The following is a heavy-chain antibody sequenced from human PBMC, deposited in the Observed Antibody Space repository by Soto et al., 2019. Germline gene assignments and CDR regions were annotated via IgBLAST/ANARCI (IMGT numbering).Heavy chain of an antibody. CDR3: ARDRRYYYGSGNNYYYYMDV. D-gene: IGHD3-10*01. CDR2: INYSGST. CDR1: GGNVRSYD. V-gene: IGHV4-59*02. J-gene: IGHJ6*03. Sequence: SETLSVTCTVAGGNVRSYDWSWIRQPPGKGLEWIGYINYSGSTNYNPSLKSRVTISVDTSKNQFSLKLSSVTAADTAVYYCARDRRYYYGSGNNYYYYMDVWGKGTTVTVSS.